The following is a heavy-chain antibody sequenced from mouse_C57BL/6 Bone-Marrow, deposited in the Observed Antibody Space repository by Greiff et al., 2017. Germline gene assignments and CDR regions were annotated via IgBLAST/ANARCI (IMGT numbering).Heavy chain of an antibody. Sequence: EVKLMESGGGLVQPGGSLKLSCAASGFTFSDYGMAWVRQAPRKGPEWVAFISNLAYSIYYADTVTGRFTISRENAKNTRYLEMSSLRSEDTAMYYCARRGYGNLLWDYAMDYWGQGTSVTVSS. D-gene: IGHD2-10*02. J-gene: IGHJ4*01. CDR1: GFTFSDYG. V-gene: IGHV5-15*01. CDR2: ISNLAYSI. CDR3: ARRGYGNLLWDYAMDY.